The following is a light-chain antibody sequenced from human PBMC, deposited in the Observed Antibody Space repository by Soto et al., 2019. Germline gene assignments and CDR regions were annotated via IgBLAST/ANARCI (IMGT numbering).Light chain of an antibody. V-gene: IGKV3-20*01. Sequence: EVVLTQSPATLSLSPGEAAPLSCRASESVASPNLAWYQQKPGQAPRLLFYSASRRATGVPDRFSGSGSGTDFTLTISRLEPEDFAVYYCQQYGSSPRTFGPGTKVDIK. J-gene: IGKJ3*01. CDR3: QQYGSSPRT. CDR2: SAS. CDR1: ESVASPN.